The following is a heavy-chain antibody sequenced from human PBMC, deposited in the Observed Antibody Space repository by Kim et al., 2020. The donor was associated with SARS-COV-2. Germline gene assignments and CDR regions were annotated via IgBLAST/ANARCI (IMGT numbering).Heavy chain of an antibody. CDR2: ISYDGSNK. Sequence: GGSLRLSCAASGFTFSSYGMHWVRQAPGKGLEWVAVISYDGSNKYYADSVKGRFTISRDNSKNTLYLQMNSLRAEDTAVYYCAKEEGSXYSSGWTYYYYGXDGWGQGTTVTVSS. CDR3: AKEEGSXYSSGWTYYYYGXDG. V-gene: IGHV3-30*18. D-gene: IGHD6-19*01. J-gene: IGHJ6*02. CDR1: GFTFSSYG.